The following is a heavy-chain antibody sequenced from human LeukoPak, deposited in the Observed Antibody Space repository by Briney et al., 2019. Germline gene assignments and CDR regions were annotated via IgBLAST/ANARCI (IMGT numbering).Heavy chain of an antibody. D-gene: IGHD4-17*01. CDR3: ARGLETTVTTFAEYFQH. J-gene: IGHJ1*01. CDR2: IIPIFGTA. Sequence: SVKVSCXASGGTFSIYAISWVRQAPGQGLEWMGGIIPIFGTANYAQKFQGRVTITTDEPTSTAYMELSSLRSEDTAVYYCARGLETTVTTFAEYFQHWGQGTLVTVSS. CDR1: GGTFSIYA. V-gene: IGHV1-69*05.